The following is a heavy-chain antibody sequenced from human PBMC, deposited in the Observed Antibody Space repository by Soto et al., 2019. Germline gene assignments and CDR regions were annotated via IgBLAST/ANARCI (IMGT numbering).Heavy chain of an antibody. CDR3: ARVNYGDYYYGMDV. CDR2: ISYTVSA. J-gene: IGHJ6*02. D-gene: IGHD4-17*01. CDR1: GGSINYSY. Sequence: KPSETLSLTCTVSGGSINYSYWTWIRQPPGKGLEWIGYISYTVSANYNASLKSRLTISVDTSKNQFSLKLSSVTAADTALYYCARVNYGDYYYGMDVWGQGTRVTFSS. V-gene: IGHV4-59*01.